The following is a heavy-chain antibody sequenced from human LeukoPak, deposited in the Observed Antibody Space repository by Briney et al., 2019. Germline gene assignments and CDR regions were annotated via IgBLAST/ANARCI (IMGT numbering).Heavy chain of an antibody. D-gene: IGHD1-26*01. Sequence: SGGSLRLSCAASGFTVSSNYMSWVRQAPGKRLEWVSVIYSGGSTYYADSVKGRFTISRDNSKNTLYLQMNSLRAEDTAVYYCARVRRSGSYYFDYWGRGTLVTVSS. J-gene: IGHJ4*02. CDR2: IYSGGST. CDR1: GFTVSSNY. V-gene: IGHV3-66*01. CDR3: ARVRRSGSYYFDY.